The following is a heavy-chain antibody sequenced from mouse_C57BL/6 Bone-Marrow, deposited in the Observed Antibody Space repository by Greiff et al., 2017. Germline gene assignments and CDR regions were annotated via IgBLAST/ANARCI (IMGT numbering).Heavy chain of an antibody. Sequence: VQLQQSGAELMRPGASVKLSCKATGYTFTGYWLEWVKQRPGHGLVWIGEILPGSGNTNYNETFKGKATFTADTSSNTAYMQLSSLTTEDSAIDYCAKGGSYFDSWGQGTSLTVAS. D-gene: IGHD1-1*01. J-gene: IGHJ2*02. V-gene: IGHV1-9*01. CDR1: GYTFTGYW. CDR3: AKGGSYFDS. CDR2: ILPGSGNT.